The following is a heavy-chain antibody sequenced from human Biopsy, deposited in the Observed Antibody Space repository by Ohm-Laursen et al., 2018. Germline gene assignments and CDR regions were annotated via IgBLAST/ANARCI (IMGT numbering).Heavy chain of an antibody. D-gene: IGHD3-22*01. CDR1: GGPIDSYY. J-gene: IGHJ5*02. CDR3: ARGDYFDSNGYFWFDP. V-gene: IGHV4-59*12. CDR2: IYFTGRT. Sequence: TLSLTCTVSGGPIDSYYWSWIRQPPGKALEWIGYIYFTGRTSYNPSVKIRVTMSVNTSKKQFSLRLSSVTASDTAVYYCARGDYFDSNGYFWFDPWGQGTLVTVSS.